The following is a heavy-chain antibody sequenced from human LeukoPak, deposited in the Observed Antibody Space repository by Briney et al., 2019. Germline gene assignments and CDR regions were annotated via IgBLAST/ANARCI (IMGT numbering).Heavy chain of an antibody. CDR3: ARGPHYYGSGSYWRVRWFDP. CDR1: GGSFSGYY. Sequence: SETLSLTCAVYGGSFSGYYWSWLRQPPGKGLEWIGEINHSGSTNYNPSLKSRVTISVDTSKNQFSLKLSSVTAADTAVYYCARGPHYYGSGSYWRVRWFDPRGQGTLVTVSS. J-gene: IGHJ5*02. D-gene: IGHD3-10*01. V-gene: IGHV4-34*01. CDR2: INHSGST.